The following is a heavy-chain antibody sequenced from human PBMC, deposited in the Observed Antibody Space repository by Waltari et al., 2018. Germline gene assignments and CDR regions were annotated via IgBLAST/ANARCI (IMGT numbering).Heavy chain of an antibody. CDR3: ARPRRYCTGGTCYSNWLDP. J-gene: IGHJ5*02. V-gene: IGHV1-2*02. CDR1: GYPFTGYY. Sequence: QVQLVQSGAEVKKPGASVKVSCQASGYPFTGYYITWLRQAPGQGLEWMGWLDPKSDGTHFSQKFQDRVTMTRDTSIRTAYMELSRLKSDDTAVYYCARPRRYCTGGTCYSNWLDPWGQGTLVTVSS. D-gene: IGHD2-15*01. CDR2: LDPKSDGT.